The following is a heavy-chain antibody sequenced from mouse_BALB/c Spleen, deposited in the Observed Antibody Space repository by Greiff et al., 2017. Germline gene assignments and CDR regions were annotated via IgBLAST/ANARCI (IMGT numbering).Heavy chain of an antibody. CDR1: GFTFSSYT. V-gene: IGHV5-9*03. Sequence: EVQLVESGGGLVKPGGSLKLSCAASGFTFSSYTMSWVRQTPEKRLEWVATISSGGGNTYYPDSVKGRFTISRDNAKNNLYLQMSSLRSEDTALYYCERYTWDWFAYWGQGTLVTVSA. J-gene: IGHJ3*01. CDR2: ISSGGGNT. CDR3: ERYTWDWFAY. D-gene: IGHD4-1*01.